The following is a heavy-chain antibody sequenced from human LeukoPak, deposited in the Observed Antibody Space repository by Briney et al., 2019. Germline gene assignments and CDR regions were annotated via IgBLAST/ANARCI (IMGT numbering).Heavy chain of an antibody. Sequence: ASVKVSCKASGYTFTSYGISWVRQAPGQGLEWMGWSSAYNGNTNYAQKLQGRVTMTTDTSTSTAYMELRSLRSDDTAVYYCARDQRVMVRGVITTIDYWGQGTLVTVSS. CDR2: SSAYNGNT. CDR1: GYTFTSYG. V-gene: IGHV1-18*04. CDR3: ARDQRVMVRGVITTIDY. J-gene: IGHJ4*02. D-gene: IGHD3-10*01.